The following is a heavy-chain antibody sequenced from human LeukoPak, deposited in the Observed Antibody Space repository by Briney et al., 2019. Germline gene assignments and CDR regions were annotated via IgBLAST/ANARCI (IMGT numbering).Heavy chain of an antibody. D-gene: IGHD3-9*01. CDR2: IRYDGSNK. Sequence: PGGSLRLSCAASGFTFSSYGMHWVRQAPGKGLEWVAFIRYDGSNKYYADSVKGRFTISRDNSKNTLYLQMNSLRAEDTAVYYCARAGYILTGYSIYFDYWGQGTLLTVSS. V-gene: IGHV3-30*02. CDR3: ARAGYILTGYSIYFDY. J-gene: IGHJ4*02. CDR1: GFTFSSYG.